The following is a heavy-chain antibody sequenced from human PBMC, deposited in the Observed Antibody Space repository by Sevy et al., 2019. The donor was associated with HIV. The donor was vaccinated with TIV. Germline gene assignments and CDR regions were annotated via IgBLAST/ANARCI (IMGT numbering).Heavy chain of an antibody. J-gene: IGHJ4*02. CDR2: IGLYNGNS. CDR3: ARVPTYYYGSATYFDS. V-gene: IGHV1-18*01. D-gene: IGHD3-10*01. CDR1: GYTFSSNC. Sequence: ASVKVSCKASGYTFSSNCITWVRQAPGQGLEWMGWIGLYNGNSNYAQKFRDRVTMTADTSTSTAYMELRSLRSDDTAVYYCARVPTYYYGSATYFDSWGQGSLVTVSS.